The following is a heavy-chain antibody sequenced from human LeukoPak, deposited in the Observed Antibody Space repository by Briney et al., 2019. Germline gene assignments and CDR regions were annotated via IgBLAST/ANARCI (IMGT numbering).Heavy chain of an antibody. D-gene: IGHD6-13*01. CDR3: ARDLGQQLRGDAFDI. CDR2: IKQDGSEK. J-gene: IGHJ3*02. CDR1: GFTFSSYW. Sequence: PGGSLRLSCTAPGFTFSSYWMSWVRQAPGKGLEWVANIKQDGSEKYYVDSVKGRFTISRDNAKNSLYLQMNSLRAEDTAVYYCARDLGQQLRGDAFDIWGQGTMVTVSS. V-gene: IGHV3-7*03.